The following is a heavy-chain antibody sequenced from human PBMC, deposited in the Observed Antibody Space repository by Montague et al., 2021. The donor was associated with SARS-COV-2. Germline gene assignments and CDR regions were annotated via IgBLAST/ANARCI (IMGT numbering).Heavy chain of an antibody. V-gene: IGHV3-43*02. J-gene: IGHJ4*02. CDR1: GFTFDDYG. D-gene: IGHD6-6*01. Sequence: SLRLSCAASGFTFDDYGVHWVRQVPEKGLEWVALISGSGGSTYYADSVRGRFTISRDNAKNSLSLQMNSLRAEDAALYYCARDRYSISPYFDYWGQGILVTVSS. CDR2: ISGSGGST. CDR3: ARDRYSISPYFDY.